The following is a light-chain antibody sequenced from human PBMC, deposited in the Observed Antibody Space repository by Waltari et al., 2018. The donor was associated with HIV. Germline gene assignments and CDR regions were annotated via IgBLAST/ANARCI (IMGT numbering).Light chain of an antibody. J-gene: IGLJ3*02. CDR1: SSNLGAGYG. CDR2: ANT. V-gene: IGLV1-40*01. CDR3: QSYDSSLSEGV. Sequence: QRVTISCTGSSSNLGAGYGVNWYQQYPGAAPKLLIFANTNRPSGVPDRFSGSKSGTSASLAITGVQAEDEAVYYCQSYDSSLSEGVFGGGTKLAVL.